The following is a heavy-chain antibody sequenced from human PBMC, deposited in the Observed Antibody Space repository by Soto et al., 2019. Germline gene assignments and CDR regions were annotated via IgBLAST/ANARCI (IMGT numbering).Heavy chain of an antibody. CDR3: ARGALKAVAGTNYYYYGMDV. D-gene: IGHD6-19*01. J-gene: IGHJ6*02. CDR2: IIPILGIA. Sequence: QVQLVQSGAEVKKPGSSVKVSCKASGGTFSSYTISWVRQAPGQGLEWMGRIIPILGIANYAQKFQGRVKITADKTTSTAYMELSSLRSEDTAVYYCARGALKAVAGTNYYYYGMDVWGQGTTVTVSS. V-gene: IGHV1-69*02. CDR1: GGTFSSYT.